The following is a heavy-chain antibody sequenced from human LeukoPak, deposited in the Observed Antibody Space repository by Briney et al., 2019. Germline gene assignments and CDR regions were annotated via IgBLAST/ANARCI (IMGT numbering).Heavy chain of an antibody. V-gene: IGHV3-30*02. Sequence: PGGSLRLSCAASGFTFSSYGMHWVRQAPGKGLEWVAFIRYDGSNKYYADSVKGRFTISRDNSKNTLYLQMNSLRAEDTAVYYCAKDPPGIAVAGYFDYWGQGTLVTVSS. CDR3: AKDPPGIAVAGYFDY. D-gene: IGHD6-19*01. CDR2: IRYDGSNK. CDR1: GFTFSSYG. J-gene: IGHJ4*02.